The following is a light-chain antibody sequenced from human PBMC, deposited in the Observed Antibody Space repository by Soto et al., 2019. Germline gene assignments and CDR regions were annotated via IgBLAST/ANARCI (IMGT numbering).Light chain of an antibody. CDR1: QSLRSTS. CDR2: GAS. V-gene: IGKV3-20*01. CDR3: QQYGSSPRT. Sequence: EIVLTQSPRTLSLSPGERATLSCRASQSLRSTSLAWYQQKPGQAPRLLISGASTRAADIPDRFSGSGSGTDFTLTISRLEPEDFAVYYCQQYGSSPRTFGQGTKVDIK. J-gene: IGKJ1*01.